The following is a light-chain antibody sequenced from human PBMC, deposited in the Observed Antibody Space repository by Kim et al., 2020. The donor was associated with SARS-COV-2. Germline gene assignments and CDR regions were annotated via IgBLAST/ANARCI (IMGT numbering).Light chain of an antibody. V-gene: IGLV3-10*01. J-gene: IGLJ2*01. CDR1: ALPKKY. CDR3: YSTDSSVNHRV. Sequence: SYELTQPPSVSVSPAQTARITCSGDALPKKYAYWYQHKSGQAPVLVIYEDSKRPSGIPERFSGSSSGTMATLTISGAQVEDEADYYCYSTDSSVNHRVFGGGTKLTVL. CDR2: EDS.